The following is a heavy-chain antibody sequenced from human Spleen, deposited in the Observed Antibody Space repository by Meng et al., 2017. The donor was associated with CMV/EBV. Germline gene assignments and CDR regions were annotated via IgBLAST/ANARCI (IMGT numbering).Heavy chain of an antibody. J-gene: IGHJ3*02. CDR3: AREDRSCTNGVCYTWHAFDI. CDR2: IKQDGSEK. D-gene: IGHD2-8*01. CDR1: GFTFSSYW. V-gene: IGHV3-7*01. Sequence: GESLKISCAASGFTFSSYWMSWVRQAPGKGLEWVANIKQDGSEKYYVDSVKGRFTISRDNAKNSLYLQMNSLRVEDTAVYYCAREDRSCTNGVCYTWHAFDIWGQGTMVTVSS.